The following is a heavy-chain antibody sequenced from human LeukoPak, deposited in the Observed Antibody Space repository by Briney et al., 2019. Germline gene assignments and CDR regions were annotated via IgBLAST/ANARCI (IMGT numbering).Heavy chain of an antibody. D-gene: IGHD6-13*01. V-gene: IGHV4-61*01. J-gene: IGHJ4*02. Sequence: SETLSLTCSVSGDPISGYSNYKWSWIRQPPGKGLEWIGYIYYHGSTNYNPSLKGRVTSSVDTSKNQFSLKLTSVTAADTAVYYCAREYSAFDYWGQGTLVTVSS. CDR1: GDPISGYSNYK. CDR3: AREYSAFDY. CDR2: IYYHGST.